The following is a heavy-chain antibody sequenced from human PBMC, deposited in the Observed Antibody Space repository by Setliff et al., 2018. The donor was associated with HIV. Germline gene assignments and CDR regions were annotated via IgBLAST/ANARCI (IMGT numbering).Heavy chain of an antibody. V-gene: IGHV4-59*11. J-gene: IGHJ4*02. Sequence: ETLSLTCTVSGGSISSHYWSWIRQPPGKGLEWIGSIYYSGSTNYNPSLKSRVTISVDTSKNQFSLKLSSVTAADTAVYYCAREVEEVEMATIGFDYWGQGTLVTVSS. CDR2: IYYSGST. CDR1: GGSISSHY. D-gene: IGHD5-12*01. CDR3: AREVEEVEMATIGFDY.